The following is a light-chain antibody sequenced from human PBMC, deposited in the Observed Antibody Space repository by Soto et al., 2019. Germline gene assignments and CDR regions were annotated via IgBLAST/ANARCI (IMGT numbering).Light chain of an antibody. CDR2: DAS. V-gene: IGKV3-11*01. J-gene: IGKJ5*01. Sequence: EFLLTQSPAPLSLSPGERATLSCRASQSVSSYLAWYQQKPGQAPRLLIYDASNRATGIPARFSGSGSGTDFTLTINNLEPEDFAVYYCQVRTNWSIAFGRGTRLEIK. CDR3: QVRTNWSIA. CDR1: QSVSSY.